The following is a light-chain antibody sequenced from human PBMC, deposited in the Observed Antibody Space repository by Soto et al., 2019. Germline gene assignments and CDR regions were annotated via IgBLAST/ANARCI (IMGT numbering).Light chain of an antibody. CDR1: SSDVGGYNY. CDR2: EVS. J-gene: IGLJ1*01. Sequence: LTQPASVSGSPGQSITISCTGTSSDVGGYNYVSWYQQHPGKAPKLMIYEVSNRPSGVSNRFSGSKSGNTASLTISGLQAEDEADYYCSSYTSSSTQVFGTGTKVTGL. V-gene: IGLV2-14*01. CDR3: SSYTSSSTQV.